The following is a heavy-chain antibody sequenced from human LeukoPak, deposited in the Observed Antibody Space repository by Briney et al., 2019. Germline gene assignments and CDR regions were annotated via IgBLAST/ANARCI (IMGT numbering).Heavy chain of an antibody. Sequence: GGSLRLSCAASGFTFNTYGMNWVRQAPGKGLEWVSAISGSGGSTYYADSVKGRFTISRDNSKNTLYLQINSLRAEDTAVYYCAGRGSGSYFDYWGQGTLVTVSS. V-gene: IGHV3-23*01. CDR3: AGRGSGSYFDY. D-gene: IGHD3-10*01. CDR2: ISGSGGST. J-gene: IGHJ4*02. CDR1: GFTFNTYG.